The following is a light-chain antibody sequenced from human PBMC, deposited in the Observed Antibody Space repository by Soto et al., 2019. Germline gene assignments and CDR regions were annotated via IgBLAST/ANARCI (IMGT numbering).Light chain of an antibody. CDR2: DAS. Sequence: EMQMTQSPYTLSASVGERGTITCRASQSISSWLAWYQQKPGKAPKIVIYDASSLESGVPSRFSGSGSGTEFTLTISNLQTDDFATYYCQQYDNYPLTFGGGTKVDIK. V-gene: IGKV1-5*01. CDR1: QSISSW. J-gene: IGKJ4*01. CDR3: QQYDNYPLT.